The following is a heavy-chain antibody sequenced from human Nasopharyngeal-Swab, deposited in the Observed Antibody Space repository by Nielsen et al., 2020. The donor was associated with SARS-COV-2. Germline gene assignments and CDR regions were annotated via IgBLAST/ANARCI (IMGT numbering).Heavy chain of an antibody. CDR1: RMMFSNYE. D-gene: IGHD3-22*01. V-gene: IGHV3-48*03. Sequence: GESLKIPCEASRMMFSNYEMNWVRQAPGKGLEWVSYISSSGSTTYYADSVKGRFTISRDNTKNSLFLQMNSLSAEDTAVYYCASSPFITVMERALDHWGQGTLVTVSS. J-gene: IGHJ4*02. CDR3: ASSPFITVMERALDH. CDR2: ISSSGSTT.